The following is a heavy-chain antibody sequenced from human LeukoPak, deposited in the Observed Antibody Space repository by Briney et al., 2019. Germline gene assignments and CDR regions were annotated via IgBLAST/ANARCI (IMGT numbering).Heavy chain of an antibody. CDR3: AKDVEQQLVIDY. V-gene: IGHV3-30*02. CDR2: IRYDGSNK. D-gene: IGHD6-13*01. CDR1: GFTFSSYG. J-gene: IGHJ4*02. Sequence: GGSLRLSCAASGFTFSSYGMHWVRQAPGKGLEWAAFIRYDGSNKYYADSVKGRFTISRDNSKNTLYLQMNSLRAEDTAVYYCAKDVEQQLVIDYWGQGTLVTVSS.